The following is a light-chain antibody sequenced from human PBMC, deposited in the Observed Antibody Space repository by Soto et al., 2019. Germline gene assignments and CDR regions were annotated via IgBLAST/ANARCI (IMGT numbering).Light chain of an antibody. Sequence: IQLTQSPSSLSASLGDRVTITCRASQGISSYLAWYQQKPGKAPKLLIYAASTLQSGVPSRFSGSGSGTDFTLTISSLQPEDFATYYCQQLNSYPHTFGPGTKVDIK. V-gene: IGKV1-9*01. J-gene: IGKJ3*01. CDR3: QQLNSYPHT. CDR1: QGISSY. CDR2: AAS.